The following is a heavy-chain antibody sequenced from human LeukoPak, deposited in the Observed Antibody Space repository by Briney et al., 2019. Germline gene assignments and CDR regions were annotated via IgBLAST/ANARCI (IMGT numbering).Heavy chain of an antibody. V-gene: IGHV4-59*01. J-gene: IGHJ1*01. CDR3: ARLKYYYDSSGSRAEYFQH. D-gene: IGHD3-22*01. CDR1: GGSISSYY. Sequence: PSETLSLTCTVSGGSISSYYWSWIRQPPGKGLEWIGYIYYSGSTNYNPSLKGRVTISVDTSKNQFSLKLSSVTAADTAVYYCARLKYYYDSSGSRAEYFQHWGQGTLVTASS. CDR2: IYYSGST.